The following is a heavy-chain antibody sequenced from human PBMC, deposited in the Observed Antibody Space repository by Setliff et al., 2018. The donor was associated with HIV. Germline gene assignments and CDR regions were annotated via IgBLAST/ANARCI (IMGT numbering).Heavy chain of an antibody. Sequence: GGSLRLSCAASGFTFSSYAMHWVRQAPGKGLEWVAVISYDGSNKYYADSVKGRFTISRDHSKNTLYLQMNSLRAEDTAVYYCARSVIGYYYYGMDVWGQGTLVTVSS. CDR2: ISYDGSNK. CDR3: ARSVIGYYYYGMDV. V-gene: IGHV3-30*01. J-gene: IGHJ6*02. D-gene: IGHD3-10*01. CDR1: GFTFSSYA.